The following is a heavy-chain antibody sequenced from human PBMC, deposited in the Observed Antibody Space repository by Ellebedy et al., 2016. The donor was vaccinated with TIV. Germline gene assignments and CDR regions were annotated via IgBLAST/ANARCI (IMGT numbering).Heavy chain of an antibody. CDR3: AIRKGMVGAGNWFDP. J-gene: IGHJ5*02. V-gene: IGHV3-23*01. CDR1: GFTFSSYV. Sequence: GGSLRLSXAASGFTFSSYVMSWVRQAPGEGLEWVSVISGSGDSIYYADSVRGRFTISRDNSKNTLYLQMNSLRVEDTAVYYCAIRKGMVGAGNWFDPWGQGTLVTVSS. D-gene: IGHD6-13*01. CDR2: ISGSGDSI.